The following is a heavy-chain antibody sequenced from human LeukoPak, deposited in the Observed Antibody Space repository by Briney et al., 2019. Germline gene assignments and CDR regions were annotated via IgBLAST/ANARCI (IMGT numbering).Heavy chain of an antibody. V-gene: IGHV4-39*01. Sequence: SETLSPTCTVSGGSISSSSYYWGWIRQPPGKGLEWIGSIYYSGSTYYNPSLKSRVTISVDTSKNQFSLKLSSVTAADTAVYYCARGGSSRRPYYYSYGMDVWGQGTTVTVSS. D-gene: IGHD1-26*01. CDR1: GGSISSSSYY. CDR3: ARGGSSRRPYYYSYGMDV. J-gene: IGHJ6*02. CDR2: IYYSGST.